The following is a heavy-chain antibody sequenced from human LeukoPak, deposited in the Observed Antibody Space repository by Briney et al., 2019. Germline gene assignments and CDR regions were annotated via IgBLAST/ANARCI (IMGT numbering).Heavy chain of an antibody. CDR2: INAGNGDT. V-gene: IGHV1-3*01. J-gene: IGHJ4*02. Sequence: ASVKVSCKTSGYSFTAYAMHWVRQAPGQRLEWMGWINAGNGDTKYSQKFQGRVTITRDTSGSTAYMELSSLRSEDTAVYYCARDRGGTGDFDYWGQGTPVTVSS. CDR1: GYSFTAYA. D-gene: IGHD2-15*01. CDR3: ARDRGGTGDFDY.